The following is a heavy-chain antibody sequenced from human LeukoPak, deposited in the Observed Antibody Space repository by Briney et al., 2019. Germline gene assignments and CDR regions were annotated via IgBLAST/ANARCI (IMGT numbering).Heavy chain of an antibody. D-gene: IGHD2-15*01. CDR2: IYYSGST. CDR3: ASSPSYCSGGSCYPNWFDP. V-gene: IGHV4-61*08. J-gene: IGHJ5*02. Sequence: SQTLSLTCAVSGGSISSGGYYWSWIRQPPGKGLEWIGYIYYSGSTNYNPSLKSRVTISVDTSKNQFSLKLSSVTAADTAVYYCASSPSYCSGGSCYPNWFDPWGQGTLVTVSS. CDR1: GGSISSGGYY.